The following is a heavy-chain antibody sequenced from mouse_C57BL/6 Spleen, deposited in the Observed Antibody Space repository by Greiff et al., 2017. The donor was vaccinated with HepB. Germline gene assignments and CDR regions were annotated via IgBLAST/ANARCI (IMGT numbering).Heavy chain of an antibody. Sequence: EVQLQQSGPELVKPGASVKMSCKASGYTFTDYNMHWVKQSHGKSLEWIGYINPNNGGTSYNQKFKGKATLTVNKSSSTAYMELRSLTSEESAVYYCARGFWVTTVVAHYYAMDDWGQGTSVTVSS. CDR1: GYTFTDYN. J-gene: IGHJ4*01. CDR2: INPNNGGT. D-gene: IGHD1-1*01. V-gene: IGHV1-22*01. CDR3: ARGFWVTTVVAHYYAMDD.